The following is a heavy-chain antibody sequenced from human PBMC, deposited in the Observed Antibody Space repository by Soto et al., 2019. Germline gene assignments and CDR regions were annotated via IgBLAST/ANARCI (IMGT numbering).Heavy chain of an antibody. J-gene: IGHJ5*02. V-gene: IGHV6-1*01. Sequence: SETLSLTCAISGDSVSSNSAAWNWIRQSPSRGLEWLGRTYYRSKWYNDYAVSVKSRITINPDTSRNQFSLQLNSVTPEDMAVYYCARVGGAVDPNWFDPWGQGTLVTVSS. CDR2: TYYRSKWYN. CDR1: GDSVSSNSAA. CDR3: ARVGGAVDPNWFDP. D-gene: IGHD6-19*01.